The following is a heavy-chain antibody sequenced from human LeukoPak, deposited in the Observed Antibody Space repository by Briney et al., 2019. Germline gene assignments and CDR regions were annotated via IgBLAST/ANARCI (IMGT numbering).Heavy chain of an antibody. J-gene: IGHJ4*02. V-gene: IGHV4-59*01. Sequence: SETLSLTCTVSGGSISSYYWSWIRQPPGKGLEWIGYIYYSGSTNYNPSLKSRVTISVDTSKNQFSLKLSSVTAADTAVYYCARGRSAYSSSWYQWGQGTLVTVSS. CDR3: ARGRSAYSSSWYQ. CDR1: GGSISSYY. D-gene: IGHD6-13*01. CDR2: IYYSGST.